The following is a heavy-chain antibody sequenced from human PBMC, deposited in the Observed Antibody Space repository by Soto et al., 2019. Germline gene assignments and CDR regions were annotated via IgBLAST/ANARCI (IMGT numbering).Heavy chain of an antibody. D-gene: IGHD2-15*01. Sequence: ASVKGSCESSCYTFTSDGIIWVRPAPGQGLDWMGWISAYNGNTKYAQDLQGRVTMTTDTSTSTAYMELRSLRSDDTAMYYCARFSGGSYNTYYFYYGMDVWGQGTTVTVSS. V-gene: IGHV1-18*04. CDR1: CYTFTSDG. J-gene: IGHJ6*02. CDR3: ARFSGGSYNTYYFYYGMDV. CDR2: ISAYNGNT.